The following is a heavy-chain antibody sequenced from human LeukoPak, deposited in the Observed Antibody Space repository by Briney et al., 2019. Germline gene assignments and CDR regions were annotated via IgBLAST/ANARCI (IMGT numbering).Heavy chain of an antibody. V-gene: IGHV5-51*01. D-gene: IGHD5-18*01. CDR1: GYSFSNYW. Sequence: GESLKISCKGSGYSFSNYWIGWVRQMPGKGLEWMGNIYPGDSDTRYSPSFQGQVTISADKSISTAFLHWSSLKASDTAMYYCARAPTAVLAPLHFDYWGQGTLVTVSS. CDR3: ARAPTAVLAPLHFDY. CDR2: IYPGDSDT. J-gene: IGHJ4*02.